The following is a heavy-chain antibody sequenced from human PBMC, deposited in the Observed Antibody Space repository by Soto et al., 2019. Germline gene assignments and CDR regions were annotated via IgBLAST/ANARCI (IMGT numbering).Heavy chain of an antibody. D-gene: IGHD4-17*01. CDR1: GYTFTSYG. Sequence: ASVKVSCKASGYTFTSYGISWVRQALGQGLEWMGWISAYNGNTNYAQKLQGRVTMTTDTSTSTAYMELRSLRPDDTAVYYCGRADYRPKSWFDPWGQGTLVTVSS. J-gene: IGHJ5*02. CDR3: GRADYRPKSWFDP. CDR2: ISAYNGNT. V-gene: IGHV1-18*04.